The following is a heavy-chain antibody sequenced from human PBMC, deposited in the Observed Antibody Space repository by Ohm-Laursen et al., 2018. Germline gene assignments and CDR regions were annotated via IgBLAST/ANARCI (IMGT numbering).Heavy chain of an antibody. J-gene: IGHJ4*02. CDR1: GFTFSSYA. CDR3: AKCLSHYYDTSGPDY. V-gene: IGHV3-23*01. D-gene: IGHD3-22*01. Sequence: SLRLSCAAPGFTFSSYAMSWVRQAPGKGLEWVSSIRSIGDQTYNADSVKGRFTISRDNSKNTLYLQMNSLRAEDTAVYYCAKCLSHYYDTSGPDYWGQGTLVTVSS. CDR2: IRSIGDQT.